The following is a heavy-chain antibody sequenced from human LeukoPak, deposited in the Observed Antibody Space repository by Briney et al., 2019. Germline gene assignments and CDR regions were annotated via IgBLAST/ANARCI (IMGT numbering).Heavy chain of an antibody. J-gene: IGHJ4*02. Sequence: SQTLSLTCAISGDSVSSINGAWNWIRQSPSRGLEWLGRPYYRSKWYTDYAVSVKGRITINPDTSKNQFSLQLNSVTPEDTAVYYCARDLGNTGWYTFDYWGQGTLVTVSS. CDR1: GDSVSSINGA. V-gene: IGHV6-1*01. CDR2: PYYRSKWYT. D-gene: IGHD6-19*01. CDR3: ARDLGNTGWYTFDY.